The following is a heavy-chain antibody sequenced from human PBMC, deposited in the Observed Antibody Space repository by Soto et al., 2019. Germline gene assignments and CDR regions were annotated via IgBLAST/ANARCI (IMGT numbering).Heavy chain of an antibody. V-gene: IGHV4-34*01. CDR3: ARGLFSGTSSSGGYYFFDY. D-gene: IGHD3-10*01. J-gene: IGHJ4*02. CDR1: GGSFSGYT. Sequence: QVQLQQWGAGLLKPSETLSLTCAVSGGSFSGYTWTWIRQSPGKGLEWIGQINGAGSANYNPSLKSRVSISVGTSNNQFFLDLTSVTAADTAVYYCARGLFSGTSSSGGYYFFDYWGQGTLVTVSS. CDR2: INGAGSA.